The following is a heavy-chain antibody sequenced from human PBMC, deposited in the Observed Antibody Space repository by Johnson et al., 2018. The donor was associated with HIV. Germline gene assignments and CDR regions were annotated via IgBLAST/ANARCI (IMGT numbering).Heavy chain of an antibody. Sequence: MQLVESGGGLVKPGGSLRLSCAASGFTFSNAWMSWVRQAPGKGLEWVVRIKSKTDGWTTDYAAPVKGRFTISRDDSKNTLYLQMNSLKTEDTAVYYCTTAFPREWESSGWFQDAFDIWGQGTMVTVSS. CDR1: GFTFSNAW. CDR2: IKSKTDGWTT. D-gene: IGHD6-19*01. J-gene: IGHJ3*02. CDR3: TTAFPREWESSGWFQDAFDI. V-gene: IGHV3-15*01.